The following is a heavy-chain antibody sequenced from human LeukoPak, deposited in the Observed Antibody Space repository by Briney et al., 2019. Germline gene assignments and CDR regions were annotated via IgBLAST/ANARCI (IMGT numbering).Heavy chain of an antibody. CDR3: AREYDYDSSGYYYTFDY. D-gene: IGHD3-22*01. J-gene: IGHJ4*02. CDR1: GYTFTSYG. V-gene: IGHV1-18*01. Sequence: GASVKVSCKASGYTFTSYGISWVRQAPGQGLEWMGWISAYNGNTNYAQKLQGRVSMTTDTSTSTAYMELRSLRSDDTAVYYCAREYDYDSSGYYYTFDYWGQGTLVTVSS. CDR2: ISAYNGNT.